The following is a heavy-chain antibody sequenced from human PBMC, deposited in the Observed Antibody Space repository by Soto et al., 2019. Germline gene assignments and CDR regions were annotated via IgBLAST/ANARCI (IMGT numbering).Heavy chain of an antibody. V-gene: IGHV4-39*01. J-gene: IGHJ6*03. CDR1: GGSISSSSYY. CDR3: ARHFSSWNYFSPDYYMDV. D-gene: IGHD1-7*01. Sequence: QLQLQESGPGLVKPSETLSLTCTGSGGSISSSSYYWGWIRQPPGKGLEWIGSLYYRWSTYYNPSLKSRVAISVDTSKNQCSLKLSSVTAADTAVYYCARHFSSWNYFSPDYYMDVWGKGTTVTVSS. CDR2: LYYRWST.